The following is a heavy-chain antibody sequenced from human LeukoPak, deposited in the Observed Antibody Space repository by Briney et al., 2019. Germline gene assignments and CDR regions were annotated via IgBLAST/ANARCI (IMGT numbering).Heavy chain of an antibody. D-gene: IGHD5-24*01. Sequence: ASVKVSCKASGYTFTSYHLHWVRQAPGQGLEWMGIINPGGDNTDYAQNFQGRVTMTRDTSTSTVYMGLSSLRSEDTAVYYCARIRDGYNDAYDIWGQGTMVTVSS. V-gene: IGHV1-46*01. CDR3: ARIRDGYNDAYDI. CDR1: GYTFTSYH. CDR2: INPGGDNT. J-gene: IGHJ3*02.